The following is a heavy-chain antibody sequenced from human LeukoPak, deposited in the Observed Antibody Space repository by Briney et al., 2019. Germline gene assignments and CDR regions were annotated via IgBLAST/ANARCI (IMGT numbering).Heavy chain of an antibody. V-gene: IGHV4-59*01. CDR1: GVSISSYY. CDR3: ASDNYYDSSGYYPFDY. Sequence: SETLSLTCAVSGVSISSYYWSWIRQPPGKGLEWIGYIYYSGSTNYNPSLKSRVTISVDPSKNQYSLKLSSLTAADTAVYYCASDNYYDSSGYYPFDYWGQGTLVTVSS. CDR2: IYYSGST. J-gene: IGHJ4*02. D-gene: IGHD3-22*01.